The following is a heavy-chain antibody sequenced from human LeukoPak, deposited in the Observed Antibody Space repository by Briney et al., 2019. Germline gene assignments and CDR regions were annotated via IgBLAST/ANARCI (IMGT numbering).Heavy chain of an antibody. CDR3: TRDLMDYDVSTGLHHYYMDV. CDR1: GFTFSTYW. D-gene: IGHD3-9*01. CDR2: IQQDGIKK. J-gene: IGHJ6*02. V-gene: IGHV3-7*01. Sequence: GGSLRPSCAASGFTFSTYWMSWVRQAPGKGLEWVANIQQDGIKKYYVDSVEGRFTISRDNAKNTLYLQMNILRVEDTAVYYCTRDLMDYDVSTGLHHYYMDVRGQGTTVTVSS.